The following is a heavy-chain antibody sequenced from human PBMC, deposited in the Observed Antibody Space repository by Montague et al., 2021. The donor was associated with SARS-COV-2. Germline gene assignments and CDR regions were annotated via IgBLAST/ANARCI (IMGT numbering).Heavy chain of an antibody. J-gene: IGHJ3*01. CDR1: GGSITNITDY. CDR2: IYYTGNT. V-gene: IGHV4-39*02. Sequence: SETLSLTCIVSGGSITNITDYWAWIRQPPGKDLEWIGCIYYTGNTYYNPSLKSRVSISVVTSKNHFTLKLSSVTAAETAVYYCARLKRYFDSSGSPSAFDFWGQGTKVTVSS. CDR3: ARLKRYFDSSGSPSAFDF. D-gene: IGHD3-22*01.